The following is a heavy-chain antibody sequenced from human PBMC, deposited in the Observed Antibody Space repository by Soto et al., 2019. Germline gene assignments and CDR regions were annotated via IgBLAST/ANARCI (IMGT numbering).Heavy chain of an antibody. CDR1: GFTFSSYA. Sequence: GGSLRLSCAASGFTFSSYAMSWVRQAPGKGLEWVSAISGSGGSTYYADSVKGRFTISRDNSKNTLYVQMNSLRAEDTALYYCAKTKRKIYDYIWGGPALDYWGQGTLVTVSS. CDR2: ISGSGGST. J-gene: IGHJ4*02. CDR3: AKTKRKIYDYIWGGPALDY. V-gene: IGHV3-23*01. D-gene: IGHD3-16*01.